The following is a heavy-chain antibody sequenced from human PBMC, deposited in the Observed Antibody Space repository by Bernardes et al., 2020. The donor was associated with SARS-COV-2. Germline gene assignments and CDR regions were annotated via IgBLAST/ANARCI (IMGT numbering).Heavy chain of an antibody. CDR3: ARERRYFDWLGYFDY. CDR2: INHSGST. CDR1: SDSISSRGYY. J-gene: IGHJ4*02. D-gene: IGHD3-9*01. V-gene: IGHV4-39*07. Sequence: SETLSLTCTVSSDSISSRGYYRGWIRQPPGKGLEWIGEINHSGSTNYNPSLKSRVTISVDTSKNQFSLKLSSVTAADTAVYYCARERRYFDWLGYFDYWGQGTLVTVSS.